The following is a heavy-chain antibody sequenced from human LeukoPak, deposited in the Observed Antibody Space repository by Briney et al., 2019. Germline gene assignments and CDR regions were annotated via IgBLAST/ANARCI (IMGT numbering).Heavy chain of an antibody. V-gene: IGHV3-21*01. Sequence: PGGSLRLSWAASGFNFSGHSLNWVRQAPGKGLEWDSSIDTTSSSIHYADSVKGRFTISRDNAKNSLYLQMNNLRVEDTAVYFCASGHGSGTYFLAGTLDYWGRGTLVTVSS. CDR2: IDTTSSSI. D-gene: IGHD3-10*01. CDR3: ASGHGSGTYFLAGTLDY. CDR1: GFNFSGHS. J-gene: IGHJ4*02.